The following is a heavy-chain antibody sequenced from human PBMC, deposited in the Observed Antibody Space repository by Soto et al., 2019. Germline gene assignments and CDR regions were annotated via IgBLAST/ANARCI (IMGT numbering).Heavy chain of an antibody. V-gene: IGHV1-58*01. D-gene: IGHD3-10*01. CDR1: GFTFTSSA. CDR2: IVVGSGNT. J-gene: IGHJ6*02. Sequence: GASVKVSCKASGFTFTSSAVQWVRQARGQRLEWIGWIVVGSGNTNYAQKFQERVTITRDMSTSTAYMELSSLRSEDTAVYYCAASRPGDYYYYYGMDVWSQGTTVTVSS. CDR3: AASRPGDYYYYYGMDV.